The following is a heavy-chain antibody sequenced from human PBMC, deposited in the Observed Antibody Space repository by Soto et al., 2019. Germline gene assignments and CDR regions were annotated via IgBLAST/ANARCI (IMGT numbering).Heavy chain of an antibody. CDR1: GFTFSNYA. CDR3: ARDSVYYYDNSGYYNFDY. Sequence: QVQLVESGGGVVQPGRSLRVSCAASGFTFSNYAMHWVRQAPGKGLEGVAVVSYDGSKQFYAVSVEGRFTISRDSSKSTLYLHMDNLRDEDTAVYYCARDSVYYYDNSGYYNFDYWGQGTLVTVSS. CDR2: VSYDGSKQ. V-gene: IGHV3-30-3*01. D-gene: IGHD3-22*01. J-gene: IGHJ4*02.